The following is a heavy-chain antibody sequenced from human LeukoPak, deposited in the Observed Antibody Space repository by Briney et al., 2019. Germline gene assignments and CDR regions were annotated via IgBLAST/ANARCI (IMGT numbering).Heavy chain of an antibody. CDR2: IHRSGST. Sequence: PSETLSLTCVVYGGSFSDYYWSWIRQPPGKGLEWIGEIHRSGSTNYSPSLRSRVTMSLDTSNNQFSLKLSSVTAADTAVYYCARERGSSSWYPLDSWGQGTLVTVSS. CDR1: GGSFSDYY. D-gene: IGHD6-13*01. J-gene: IGHJ4*02. CDR3: ARERGSSSWYPLDS. V-gene: IGHV4-34*01.